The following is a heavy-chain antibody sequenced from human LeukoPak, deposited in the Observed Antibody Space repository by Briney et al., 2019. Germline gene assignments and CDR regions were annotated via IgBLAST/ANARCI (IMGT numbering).Heavy chain of an antibody. J-gene: IGHJ4*02. D-gene: IGHD1-26*01. Sequence: PSETLSLTCTVSGDTISIYYWSWIRQPPGKGLEWIGYIYDSGSTDYNPSLKKGVTISLETSKNQFSLRLSSATAADTAVYYCATSVGGTLFDNWGQGTLVSVSS. V-gene: IGHV4-59*01. CDR2: IYDSGST. CDR3: ATSVGGTLFDN. CDR1: GDTISIYY.